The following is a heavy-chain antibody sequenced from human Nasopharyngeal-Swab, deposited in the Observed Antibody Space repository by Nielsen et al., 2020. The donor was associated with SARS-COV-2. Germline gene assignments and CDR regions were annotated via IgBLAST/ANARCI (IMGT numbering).Heavy chain of an antibody. CDR3: ARDAPAHYGAFY. CDR1: GFTFSTYA. CDR2: IDAGGGNT. J-gene: IGHJ4*02. Sequence: GGSLRLSCAASGFTFSTYAMTWVRQAPGKGLEWVSTIDAGGGNTWYADSVKGRFTISRDNSKSTLYLQMNSLRVEDTAVYFCARDAPAHYGAFYWGRGTLVTVSS. V-gene: IGHV3-23*01. D-gene: IGHD4-17*01.